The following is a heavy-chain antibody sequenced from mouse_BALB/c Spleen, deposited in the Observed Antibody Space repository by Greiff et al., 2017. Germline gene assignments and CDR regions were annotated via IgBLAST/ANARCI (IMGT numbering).Heavy chain of an antibody. CDR2: IWRGGST. CDR1: GFSLTSYG. D-gene: IGHD1-2*01. J-gene: IGHJ3*01. Sequence: VKLVESGPSLVQPSQSLSITCTVSGFSLTSYGVHWVRQSPGKGLEWLGVIWRGGSTDYNAAFMSRLSITKDNSKSQVFFKMNSLQADDTAIYYCAKTYGYGDWFAYWGQGTLVTVSA. V-gene: IGHV2-5-1*01. CDR3: AKTYGYGDWFAY.